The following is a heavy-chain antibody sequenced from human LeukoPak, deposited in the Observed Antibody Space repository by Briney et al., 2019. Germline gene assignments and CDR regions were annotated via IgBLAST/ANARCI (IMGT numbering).Heavy chain of an antibody. CDR1: GYTFTDYY. J-gene: IGHJ3*02. CDR2: INPNSGGT. D-gene: IGHD5-18*01. V-gene: IGHV1-2*02. Sequence: ASVKVSCKASGYTFTDYYIHWVRQAPGQGLEFMGWINPNSGGTSYAQKFQGRVTMTRDTSISTAYMELSRLRSDDTAMYYCARDRNTAMVYDAFDIWGQGTMVTVSS. CDR3: ARDRNTAMVYDAFDI.